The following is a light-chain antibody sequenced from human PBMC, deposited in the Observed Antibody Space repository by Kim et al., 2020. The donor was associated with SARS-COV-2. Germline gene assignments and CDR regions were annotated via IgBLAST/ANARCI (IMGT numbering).Light chain of an antibody. CDR3: SSYTSSSTSLNYV. V-gene: IGLV2-14*01. CDR1: SSDVGGYNY. CDR2: DVS. Sequence: QSALTQPASVSGSPGQSITISCTGTSSDVGGYNYVSWYQQHPGKAPKLMIYDVSKRPSGVSNRFSGSKSGNTASLTISGLQAEDEADYYSSSYTSSSTSLNYVFGTGTKVIVL. J-gene: IGLJ1*01.